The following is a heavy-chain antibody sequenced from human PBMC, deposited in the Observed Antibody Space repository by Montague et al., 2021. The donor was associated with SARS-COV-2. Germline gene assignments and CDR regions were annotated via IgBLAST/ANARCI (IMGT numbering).Heavy chain of an antibody. CDR3: ARAVSVRRAVNSFDP. CDR2: IYYSGGI. Sequence: SETLSLTCTVSGGSMSDHYWAWIRQPPGKGLEWLAYIYYSGGINSNASLKSRVSMSVDTSKDQFSLKLTSVTAADTAVYYCARAVSVRRAVNSFDPWGQGTLVTVSS. D-gene: IGHD3-10*01. J-gene: IGHJ5*02. CDR1: GGSMSDHY. V-gene: IGHV4-59*11.